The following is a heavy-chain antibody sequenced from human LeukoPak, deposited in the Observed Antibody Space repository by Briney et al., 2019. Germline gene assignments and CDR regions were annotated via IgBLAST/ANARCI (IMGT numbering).Heavy chain of an antibody. CDR1: GFTFSSYA. CDR2: ISGSGGST. V-gene: IGHV3-23*01. CDR3: AKDGERGPSVGGDDY. Sequence: GGPLRLSCAASGFTFSSYAMSWVRQAPGKGLEWVSAISGSGGSTYYADSVKGRFTISRDNSKNTLYLQMNSLRAEDTAVYYCAKDGERGPSVGGDDYWGQGTLVTVSS. D-gene: IGHD7-27*01. J-gene: IGHJ4*02.